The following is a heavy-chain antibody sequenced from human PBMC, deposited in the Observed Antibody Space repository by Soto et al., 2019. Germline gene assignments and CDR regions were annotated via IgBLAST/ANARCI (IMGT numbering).Heavy chain of an antibody. Sequence: ASVKVSCKASGYTFTSYDTNWVRQATGQGLEWMGWMNPNSGNTGYAQKFQGRVTMTRNTSISTAYMELSSLRSEDTAVYYCARGPYCTNGVCQRGRNWFDPWGQGTLVTVSS. CDR3: ARGPYCTNGVCQRGRNWFDP. V-gene: IGHV1-8*01. J-gene: IGHJ5*02. CDR1: GYTFTSYD. CDR2: MNPNSGNT. D-gene: IGHD2-8*01.